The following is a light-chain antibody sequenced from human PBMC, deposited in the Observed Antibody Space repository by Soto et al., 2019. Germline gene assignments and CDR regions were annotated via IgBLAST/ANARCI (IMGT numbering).Light chain of an antibody. CDR2: GAS. V-gene: IGKV3-20*01. CDR3: QQYGSSPFT. J-gene: IGKJ3*01. Sequence: EIAMTQSPGTLSLSPEERATLSCRASQSVSSSFLAWYQQKPGQAPRLLIYGASSRATGIPDRFSGGGSGTDFTLTISRLEPEDFAVYYCQQYGSSPFTFGPGTKVDIK. CDR1: QSVSSSF.